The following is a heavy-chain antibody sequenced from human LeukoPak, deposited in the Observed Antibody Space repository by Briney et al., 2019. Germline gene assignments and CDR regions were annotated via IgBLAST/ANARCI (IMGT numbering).Heavy chain of an antibody. CDR1: GFTFSDYY. J-gene: IGHJ4*02. CDR3: ARDKIDMIAFGGVIGTFGY. V-gene: IGHV3-7*01. Sequence: GGSLRLSCAASGFTFSDYYMSWVRQAPGKGLEWVANIKQDGSEKYYVDSVKGRFTISRDNAKNSLYLQMNSLRAEDTAVYYCARDKIDMIAFGGVIGTFGYWGQGTLVTVSS. CDR2: IKQDGSEK. D-gene: IGHD3-16*02.